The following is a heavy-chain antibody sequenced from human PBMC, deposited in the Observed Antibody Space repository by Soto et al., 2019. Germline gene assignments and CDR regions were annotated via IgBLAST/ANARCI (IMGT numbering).Heavy chain of an antibody. Sequence: GGSLRLSCAASGFTFSNHAMHCVRQAPGKGLECISTINTNGGSTYYADSVKGRFTISRDNSKNTLYLQMGSLRADDMAIYYCARGGGGAALADFDYWGQGALVTVSS. V-gene: IGHV3-64*02. J-gene: IGHJ4*02. CDR3: ARGGGGAALADFDY. CDR2: INTNGGST. CDR1: GFTFSNHA. D-gene: IGHD3-16*01.